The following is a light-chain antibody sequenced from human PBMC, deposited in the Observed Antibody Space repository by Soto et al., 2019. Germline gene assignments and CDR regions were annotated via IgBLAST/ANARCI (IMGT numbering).Light chain of an antibody. V-gene: IGLV2-8*01. CDR2: EVS. CDR3: SSYAGRNTDYV. Sequence: QSVLTQPRSVSGSPGQSVTISCTGTSSDVGGYNYVSWYQQHPGKVPKLMIYEVSKRPSGVPDRFSGSKSGNTASLTVSGLQAEDEADYYCSSYAGRNTDYVFGTGTKVTVL. CDR1: SSDVGGYNY. J-gene: IGLJ1*01.